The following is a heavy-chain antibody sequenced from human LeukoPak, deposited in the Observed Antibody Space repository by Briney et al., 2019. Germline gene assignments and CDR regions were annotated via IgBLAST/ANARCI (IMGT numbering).Heavy chain of an antibody. CDR1: GGSISSSSYY. J-gene: IGHJ4*02. CDR3: ACDWLLGGGDLVDY. V-gene: IGHV4-39*01. Sequence: PSETLSLTCTVSGGSISSSSYYWGWIRQPPGRGLEWIGSIYYSGSTYYNPSLKSRVTISVDTSKNQFSLKLSSVTAADTAVYYCACDWLLGGGDLVDYWGQGTLVTVSS. D-gene: IGHD3-9*01. CDR2: IYYSGST.